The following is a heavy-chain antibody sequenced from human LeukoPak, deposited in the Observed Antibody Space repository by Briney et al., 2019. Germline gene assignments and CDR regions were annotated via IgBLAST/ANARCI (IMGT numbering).Heavy chain of an antibody. CDR3: ARESWSGYSLFDP. Sequence: GGSLRLSCAASGFTFSSYSMNWVRQAPGKGLEWVSSISSSSSYIYYADSVKGRFTISRDNAKNSLYLQVNSLRAEDTAVYYCARESWSGYSLFDPWGQGTLVTVSS. CDR2: ISSSSSYI. J-gene: IGHJ5*02. CDR1: GFTFSSYS. V-gene: IGHV3-21*01. D-gene: IGHD5-18*01.